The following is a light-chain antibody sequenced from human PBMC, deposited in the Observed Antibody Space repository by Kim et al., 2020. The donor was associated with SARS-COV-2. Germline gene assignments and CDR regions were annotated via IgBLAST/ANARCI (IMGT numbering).Light chain of an antibody. J-gene: IGKJ3*01. CDR1: QSVSSSY. CDR2: GAS. Sequence: PGERATPSCRASQSVSSSYLAWYQQKPGQAPRLLIYGASSRATGIPDRFSGSGSGTDFTLTISRLEPEDFAVYYCQQYGSSPGFTFGPGTKVDIK. V-gene: IGKV3-20*01. CDR3: QQYGSSPGFT.